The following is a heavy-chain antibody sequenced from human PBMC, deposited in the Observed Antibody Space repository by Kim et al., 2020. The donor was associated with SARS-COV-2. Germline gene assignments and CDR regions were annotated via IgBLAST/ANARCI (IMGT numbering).Heavy chain of an antibody. V-gene: IGHV3-33*01. CDR1: GFPFSSYG. CDR2: IRYDVNNK. CDR3: ERKVYPGYIYY. J-gene: IGHJ4*02. Sequence: GGSLRLSCATSGFPFSSYGMHWLRQAPGKGLAWVALIRYDVNNKFYADSVKGRFTISRDKSGTTIYLQLNRMSAEDTAVYYCERKVYPGYIYYWWQGT.